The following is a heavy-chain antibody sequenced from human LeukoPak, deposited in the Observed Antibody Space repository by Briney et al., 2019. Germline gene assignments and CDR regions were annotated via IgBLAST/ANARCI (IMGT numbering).Heavy chain of an antibody. Sequence: HPGGSLRLSCAASGFTFSSYAMSWVRQAPGKGLEWVSAISGSGGSTYYADSVKGRFTISRDNSKNTLYLQMNSLRAEDTAVYYCAKSDLRITIFGVVIPRKLLFDYWGQGTLVTVSS. CDR2: ISGSGGST. CDR1: GFTFSSYA. D-gene: IGHD3-3*01. V-gene: IGHV3-23*01. CDR3: AKSDLRITIFGVVIPRKLLFDY. J-gene: IGHJ4*02.